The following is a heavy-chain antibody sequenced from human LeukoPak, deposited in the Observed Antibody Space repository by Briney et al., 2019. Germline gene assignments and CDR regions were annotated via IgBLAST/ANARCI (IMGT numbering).Heavy chain of an antibody. CDR3: AKLDMITFGPLDY. J-gene: IGHJ4*02. Sequence: PGGSLRLSCAASGFTFNNCGMSWVRQAPGKGLEWVSAISGSSGRTYYADSVKGRFTISRDNSKNTLYLQMNSLRAEDTAVYYCAKLDMITFGPLDYWGQGTLVTVSS. V-gene: IGHV3-23*01. CDR1: GFTFNNCG. D-gene: IGHD3-16*01. CDR2: ISGSSGRT.